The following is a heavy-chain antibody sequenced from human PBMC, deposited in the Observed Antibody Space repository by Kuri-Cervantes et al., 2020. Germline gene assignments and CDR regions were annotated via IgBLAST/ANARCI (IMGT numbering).Heavy chain of an antibody. Sequence: SVKVSCKASGGTFSSFGITWVRQAPGQGLELMGGIIPFFATAKYTQKFQGRVTITTDESTSTAYMELSSLRSEDTAVYYCATGTVVTAPDAFDIRGQGTMVTVSS. CDR3: ATGTVVTAPDAFDI. D-gene: IGHD2-21*02. V-gene: IGHV1-69*05. CDR1: GGTFSSFG. CDR2: IIPFFATA. J-gene: IGHJ3*02.